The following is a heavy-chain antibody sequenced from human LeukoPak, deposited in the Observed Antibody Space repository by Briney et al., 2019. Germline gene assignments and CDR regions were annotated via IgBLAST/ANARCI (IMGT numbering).Heavy chain of an antibody. CDR2: INPNSGGT. J-gene: IGHJ4*02. V-gene: IGHV1-2*02. CDR1: GYTFTGYY. Sequence: SVKVSFKASGYTFTGYYMHWVRQAPGQGLEWMGWINPNSGGTNYAQKFQGRVTMSRDTSISTAYMEPSRLRSDDTAVYYCARVSMVKDYWGQGTLVTVSP. CDR3: ARVSMVKDY. D-gene: IGHD5-18*01.